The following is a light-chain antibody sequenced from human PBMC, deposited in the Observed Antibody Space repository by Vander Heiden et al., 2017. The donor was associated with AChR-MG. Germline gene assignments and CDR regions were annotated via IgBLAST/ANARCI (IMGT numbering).Light chain of an antibody. Sequence: EIVLTQTPDSLSVTPGQPASISCKSSHSLLHSDGRTFMYWYLQKPGQSPQLLIYEVSSRFSGVPDRFSGSGSGTDFTLQISRVQTEDVGVYYCMQGLHLVTFGGGTKVEIK. V-gene: IGKV2-29*02. J-gene: IGKJ4*01. CDR1: HSLLHSDGRTF. CDR3: MQGLHLVT. CDR2: EVS.